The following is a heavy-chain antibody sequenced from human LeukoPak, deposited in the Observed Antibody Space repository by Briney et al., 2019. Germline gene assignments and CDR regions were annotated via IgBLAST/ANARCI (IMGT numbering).Heavy chain of an antibody. V-gene: IGHV4-30-4*01. CDR1: GGSISSGDYY. J-gene: IGHJ4*02. CDR2: IYYSGST. Sequence: SQTLSLTCTVSGGSISSGDYYWSWIRQPPGKGLEWIGYIYYSGSTYYNPSLKSRVTISVDTSKNQFSLKLSSVTAADTAVYHCARLCGATNGVCYRWGFDYWGQGTLVTASS. D-gene: IGHD2-8*01. CDR3: ARLCGATNGVCYRWGFDY.